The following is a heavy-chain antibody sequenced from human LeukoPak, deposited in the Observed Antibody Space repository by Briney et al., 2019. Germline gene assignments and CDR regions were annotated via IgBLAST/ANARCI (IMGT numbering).Heavy chain of an antibody. CDR2: IYYSGST. V-gene: IGHV4-31*03. CDR3: ARVRNYDILTGRRDYFDY. J-gene: IGHJ4*02. CDR1: GGSLSSGGYY. Sequence: SETLSLTCTVSGGSLSSGGYYWRWIRQHPGTGLEWIGYIYYSGSTYYNPSLKSRVTISVDTSKNQFSLKLSSVTAADTAVYYCARVRNYDILTGRRDYFDYWGQGTLVTVSS. D-gene: IGHD3-9*01.